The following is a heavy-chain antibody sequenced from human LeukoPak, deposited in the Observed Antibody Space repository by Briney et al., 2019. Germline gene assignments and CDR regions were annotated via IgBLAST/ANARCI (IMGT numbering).Heavy chain of an antibody. CDR1: GGSISSYY. CDR3: ARDNWDGYFDY. Sequence: SETLSLTCAVSGGSISSYYWSWIRQPPGEGLEWIGHIYYSGSTNYNPSLKSRVTISVDTSKNQFSLKLSSVTAADTAVYYCARDNWDGYFDYWGQGTLVTVSS. V-gene: IGHV4-59*01. D-gene: IGHD1-20*01. J-gene: IGHJ4*02. CDR2: IYYSGST.